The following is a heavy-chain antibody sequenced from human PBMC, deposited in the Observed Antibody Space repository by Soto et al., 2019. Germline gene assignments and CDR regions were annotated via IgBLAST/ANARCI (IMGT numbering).Heavy chain of an antibody. Sequence: SETLSLTCTVSGGSVSSGSYYWSWIRQPPGKGLEWIGYIYYSGSTNYNPSLKSRVTISVDTSKNQFSLKLSSVTAADTAVYYCARDRDGYIAYWGQGTLVTVSS. CDR2: IYYSGST. V-gene: IGHV4-61*01. CDR1: GGSVSSGSYY. J-gene: IGHJ4*02. CDR3: ARDRDGYIAY.